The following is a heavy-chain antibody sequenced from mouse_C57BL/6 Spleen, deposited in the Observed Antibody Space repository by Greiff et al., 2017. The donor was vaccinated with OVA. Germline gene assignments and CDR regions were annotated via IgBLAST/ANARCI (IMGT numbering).Heavy chain of an antibody. D-gene: IGHD1-1*01. CDR3: ARSTVVARYWYFDV. J-gene: IGHJ1*03. Sequence: QVTLKESGAELVKPGASVKMSCKASGYTFTTYPIEWMKQNHGKSLEWIGNFHPYNDDTKYNEKFKGKATLTVEKSSSTVYLELSRLTSDDSAVYYCARSTVVARYWYFDVWGTGTTVTVSS. CDR1: GYTFTTYP. V-gene: IGHV1-47*01. CDR2: FHPYNDDT.